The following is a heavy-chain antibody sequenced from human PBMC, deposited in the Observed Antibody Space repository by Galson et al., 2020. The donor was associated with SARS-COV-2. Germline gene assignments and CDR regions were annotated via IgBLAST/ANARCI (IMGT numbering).Heavy chain of an antibody. Sequence: ESLKISRSAPGFTLSDYAISWVRQAPGKGPEGVPAISVGCDSTYYADSVKGRFTVSRDNSKNTLYLQMNSLRAEDTAVYYCAKRYCSGGSCYSFFDYWGQGTLVTVPS. V-gene: IGHV3-23*01. CDR1: GFTLSDYA. CDR2: ISVGCDST. CDR3: AKRYCSGGSCYSFFDY. D-gene: IGHD2-15*01. J-gene: IGHJ4*02.